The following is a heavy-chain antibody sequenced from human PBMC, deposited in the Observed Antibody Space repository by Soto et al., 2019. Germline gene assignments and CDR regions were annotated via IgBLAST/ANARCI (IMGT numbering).Heavy chain of an antibody. CDR1: GGTFSSYA. V-gene: IGHV1-69*13. J-gene: IGHJ4*02. Sequence: ASVKVSCKASGGTFSSYAISWVRQAPGQGLEWMGGIIPIFGTANYAQKFQGRVTITADESTSTAYMELSSLRSEDTAVYYCARDPPDSSSFDYWGQGTLVTVSS. D-gene: IGHD6-6*01. CDR3: ARDPPDSSSFDY. CDR2: IIPIFGTA.